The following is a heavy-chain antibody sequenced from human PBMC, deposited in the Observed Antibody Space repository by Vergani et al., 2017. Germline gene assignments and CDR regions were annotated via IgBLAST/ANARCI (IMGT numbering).Heavy chain of an antibody. J-gene: IGHJ4*02. CDR2: IHTIGST. Sequence: QVQLQESGPGLVKPSQTLSLTCTVSGGSINSHNYYWSWIRQPAGKGLEWIGRIHTIGSTNYNHSLQSRVTMSEDTSKNLFSLNLTSVTAADTAVYFVARGSCLVVSCYKPLFDYWGQGSLGTVSS. CDR1: GGSINSHNYY. D-gene: IGHD1-1*01. CDR3: ARGSCLVVSCYKPLFDY. V-gene: IGHV4-61*02.